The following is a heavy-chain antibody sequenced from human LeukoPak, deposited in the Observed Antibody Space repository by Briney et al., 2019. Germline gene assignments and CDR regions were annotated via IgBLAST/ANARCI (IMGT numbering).Heavy chain of an antibody. CDR2: ISASGGST. J-gene: IGHJ4*02. V-gene: IGHV3-23*01. Sequence: QPGGSLRLSCAASGFTLSSYAMSWVRQAPGKGLEWVSSISASGGSTNYADSVKGRFTISRDNSKNTLYLQMNSLRAEDTAVYYCAKDPADGERGTYFDYWGQGTLVTVSS. D-gene: IGHD4-17*01. CDR3: AKDPADGERGTYFDY. CDR1: GFTLSSYA.